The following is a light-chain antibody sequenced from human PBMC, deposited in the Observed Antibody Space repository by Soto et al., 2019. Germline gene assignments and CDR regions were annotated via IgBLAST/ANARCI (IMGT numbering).Light chain of an antibody. CDR3: QTWGTGIQGV. J-gene: IGLJ1*01. CDR2: LNSDGSH. Sequence: QLVLTQSPSDSASLGASVKLTCTMSSGHSSYAIAWHQQQPEKGPRYLMKLNSDGSHSKGDGIPDRFSGSSSGAERYLTISSLQSEDEADYYCQTWGTGIQGVFGTGNKVTVL. CDR1: SGHSSYA. V-gene: IGLV4-69*01.